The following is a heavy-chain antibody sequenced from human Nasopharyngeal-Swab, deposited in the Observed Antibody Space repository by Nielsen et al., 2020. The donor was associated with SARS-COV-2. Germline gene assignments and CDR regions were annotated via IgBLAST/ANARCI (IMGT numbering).Heavy chain of an antibody. D-gene: IGHD3-16*02. CDR1: GYTLTELS. CDR3: ATHYAWGSYRSNWFDP. J-gene: IGHJ5*02. V-gene: IGHV1-24*01. CDR2: FDPEDGET. Sequence: ASVKVSCKVSGYTLTELSMHWVRQAPGKGLEWMGGFDPEDGETIYAQKFQGRVTMTEDTSTDTAYMELSSLRSEDTAVYYCATHYAWGSYRSNWFDPWGQGTLVTVSS.